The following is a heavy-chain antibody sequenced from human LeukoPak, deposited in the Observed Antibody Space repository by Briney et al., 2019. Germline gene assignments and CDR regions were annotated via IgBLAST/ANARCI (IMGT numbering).Heavy chain of an antibody. V-gene: IGHV4-59*12. CDR3: ASQRWYDSGVWEYGMDV. CDR1: GGSISSYY. CDR2: ISDIGSI. Sequence: SETLSLTCTVSGGSISSYYWSWIRQPPGKGLEWIAYISDIGSINYNPSLKSRVTISLDTSKNQFSLKLSSVTAADTAVYYCASQRWYDSGVWEYGMDVWGQGTTVTVSS. J-gene: IGHJ6*02. D-gene: IGHD3-22*01.